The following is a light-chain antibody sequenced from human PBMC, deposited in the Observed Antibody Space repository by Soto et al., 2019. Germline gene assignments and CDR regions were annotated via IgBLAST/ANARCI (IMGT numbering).Light chain of an antibody. CDR2: DAS. Sequence: EIVLTQSPGTLSLSPGERATLSCRASQSVRRSYLAWYQQKPGQAPRLLIYDASRATGIPDRFSGSGSGTDFTLTITRLEPEDLAVYYCQHYGTSALFGPGTKVDI. CDR3: QHYGTSAL. CDR1: QSVRRSY. J-gene: IGKJ3*01. V-gene: IGKV3-20*01.